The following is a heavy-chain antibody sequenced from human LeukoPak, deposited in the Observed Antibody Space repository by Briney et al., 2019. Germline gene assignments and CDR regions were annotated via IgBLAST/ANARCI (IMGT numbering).Heavy chain of an antibody. D-gene: IGHD5-18*01. CDR1: GYTFTSYG. CDR2: INAYSGDT. Sequence: GASVKVSCKASGYTFTSYGITWVRQAPGQGLEWMGWINAYSGDTDYAQRLQGRVTITTDTSTSTAYMELRSLRSDDTAVYYCASFSPAVVAYFDYWGQGTLVPVSS. V-gene: IGHV1-18*04. CDR3: ASFSPAVVAYFDY. J-gene: IGHJ4*02.